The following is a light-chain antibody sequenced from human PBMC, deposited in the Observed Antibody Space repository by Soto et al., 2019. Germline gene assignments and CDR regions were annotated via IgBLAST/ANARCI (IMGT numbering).Light chain of an antibody. Sequence: DIVMTQSPLSLPVTPGEPASISCRSSQSLLHSNGYNYLDWYLQKPGQSPQLLIYLGSNRASGVHDRFSGSGSGTDFTLKISRVEAEDVGVYYCMQALQPPWTFGQGTKVDIK. CDR3: MQALQPPWT. CDR2: LGS. CDR1: QSLLHSNGYNY. J-gene: IGKJ1*01. V-gene: IGKV2-28*01.